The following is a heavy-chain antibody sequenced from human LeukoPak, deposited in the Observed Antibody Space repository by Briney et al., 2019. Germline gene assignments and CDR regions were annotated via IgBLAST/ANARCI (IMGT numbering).Heavy chain of an antibody. CDR3: ARDLIVPDAMTGSGSYSTDY. D-gene: IGHD3-10*01. CDR1: GGSINTYY. Sequence: SETLSLTCTVSGGSINTYYWSWIRQPPGKGLEWIGYIYYSGSTNYNPSLTSRVTISVDTSKNQFSLKLSSVTAADTAVYYCARDLIVPDAMTGSGSYSTDYWGQGTLATVSS. V-gene: IGHV4-59*01. CDR2: IYYSGST. J-gene: IGHJ4*02.